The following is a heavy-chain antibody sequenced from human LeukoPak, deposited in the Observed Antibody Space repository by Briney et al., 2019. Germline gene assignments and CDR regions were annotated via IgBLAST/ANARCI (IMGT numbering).Heavy chain of an antibody. CDR2: IQYDGINK. CDR1: GFDFSNG. J-gene: IGHJ4*02. D-gene: IGHD2-21*02. CDR3: VKSSSSQTAEDF. Sequence: PGGSLRLSCAASGFDFSNGMHWVRQAPGKGLEWVTFIQYDGINKYYGDSVRGRFTISRDNSKNTLYLQMHRLRVEDTAMYYCVKSSSSQTAEDFWGQGTLVTVSS. V-gene: IGHV3-30*02.